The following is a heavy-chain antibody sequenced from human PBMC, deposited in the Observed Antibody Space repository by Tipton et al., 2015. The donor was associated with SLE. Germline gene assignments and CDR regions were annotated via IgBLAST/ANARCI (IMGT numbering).Heavy chain of an antibody. CDR2: ISGSGGST. J-gene: IGHJ4*02. Sequence: SLRLSCAASGFTFSNYAMTWVRQAPGKGLQWVSSISGSGGSTFYADSVKGRFTISRDSAKNSLYLQMNSLRAEDTAVYYCATSDYIWGSYRYIDYWGQGTLVTVSS. CDR3: ATSDYIWGSYRYIDY. CDR1: GFTFSNYA. V-gene: IGHV3-23*01. D-gene: IGHD3-16*02.